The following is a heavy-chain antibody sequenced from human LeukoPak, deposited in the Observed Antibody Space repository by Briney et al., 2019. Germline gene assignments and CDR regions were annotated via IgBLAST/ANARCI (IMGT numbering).Heavy chain of an antibody. V-gene: IGHV1-18*01. CDR1: GYTFTSYG. J-gene: IGHJ4*02. D-gene: IGHD3-10*01. CDR3: ARAGYYYGSGSYYIFDY. CDR2: ISAYNGNT. Sequence: ASVKVSCKASGYTFTSYGISWVRQAPGQGLEWMGWISAYNGNTNYAQKLQGRVTMTTDTSTSTAYMELSRLRSDDTAVYYCARAGYYYGSGSYYIFDYWGQGTLVTVSS.